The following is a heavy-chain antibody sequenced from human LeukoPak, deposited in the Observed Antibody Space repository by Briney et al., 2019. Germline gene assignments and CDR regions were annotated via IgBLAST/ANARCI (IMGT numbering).Heavy chain of an antibody. D-gene: IGHD3-22*01. CDR2: ISGSGGST. V-gene: IGHV3-23*01. CDR1: GFTFSSYS. CDR3: AKDTPTMYYYDSSGYFQFDAFDI. J-gene: IGHJ3*02. Sequence: GGSLRLSCAASGFTFSSYSMNWVRQAPGKGLEWVSAISGSGGSTYYADSVKGRFTISRDNSKNTLYLQMNSLRAEDTAVYYCAKDTPTMYYYDSSGYFQFDAFDIWGQGTMVTVSS.